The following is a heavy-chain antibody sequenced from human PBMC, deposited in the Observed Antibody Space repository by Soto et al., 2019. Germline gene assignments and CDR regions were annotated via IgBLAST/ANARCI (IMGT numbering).Heavy chain of an antibody. CDR2: IKQDGSEK. Sequence: GGSLRLSCAASGFTFSGYWMSWVRQAPGKGLEWVANIKQDGSEKYYVDSVKGRFTISRDNAKNSLYLQMNSLRAEDTAVYYCARDAAYYDFWSGYYTPYGMEVWGQGTTVTVSS. J-gene: IGHJ6*02. V-gene: IGHV3-7*05. CDR3: ARDAAYYDFWSGYYTPYGMEV. D-gene: IGHD3-3*01. CDR1: GFTFSGYW.